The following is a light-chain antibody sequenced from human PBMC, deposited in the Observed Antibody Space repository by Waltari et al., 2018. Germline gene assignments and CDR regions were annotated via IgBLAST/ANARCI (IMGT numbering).Light chain of an antibody. Sequence: QSVLTQPPSASGTPGQSVAISCSGSRSNIGSNTVSWYQKFPGTAPKTLIYSYDQRRPGAPDRFSGSKSGTSASLAISGLQSDDEADYFCAAWDDSLNGPAFGGGTRLTVL. J-gene: IGLJ2*01. CDR2: SYD. CDR1: RSNIGSNT. V-gene: IGLV1-44*01. CDR3: AAWDDSLNGPA.